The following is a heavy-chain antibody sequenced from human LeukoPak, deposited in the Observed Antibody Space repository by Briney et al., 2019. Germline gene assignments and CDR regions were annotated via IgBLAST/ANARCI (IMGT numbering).Heavy chain of an antibody. CDR3: ARQEGGGFPCYMDV. CDR1: GGSISSSSYY. J-gene: IGHJ6*03. Sequence: TSETLSLTCTVSGGSISSSSYYWGWIRQPPEKALEWIGSIYYSGSTYYNPSLKSRVTISVDTSKHQFSLTLRSVTAAHTAVYYCARQEGGGFPCYMDVWGKGTTVTVSS. CDR2: IYYSGST. D-gene: IGHD4-23*01. V-gene: IGHV4-39*01.